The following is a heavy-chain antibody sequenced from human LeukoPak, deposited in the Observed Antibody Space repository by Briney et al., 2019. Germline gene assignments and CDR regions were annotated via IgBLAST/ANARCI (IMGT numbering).Heavy chain of an antibody. V-gene: IGHV5-51*01. CDR3: ACRDGWSIQSWP. D-gene: IGHD3-3*01. J-gene: IGHJ5*02. CDR1: GYTFSNYW. Sequence: KPGESLKISCEGFGYTFSNYWMGWVRQMPGKGLGWMGVIYPGDSRTRYSPSFQGQVSISADKSINTAYLQWSSLKASDTAMYYCACRDGWSIQSWPWGQRTLVTVTS. CDR2: IYPGDSRT.